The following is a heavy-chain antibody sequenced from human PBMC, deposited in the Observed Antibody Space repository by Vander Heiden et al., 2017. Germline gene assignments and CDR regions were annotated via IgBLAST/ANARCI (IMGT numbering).Heavy chain of an antibody. D-gene: IGHD3-3*01. CDR3: AREGGVLRLLEWLPPRYYYYGMDV. CDR1: GFTFSSYS. CDR2: LSSCMSTI. V-gene: IGHV3-48*02. J-gene: IGHJ6*02. Sequence: EVQLVESGGCLVQPGGPLRLSCAASGFTFSSYSMNWVRQAPGKGLGRVSSLSSCMSTIHYADSVKGRVTVCRHNAKNSLYLQMNSLRDEDTAVYYCAREGGVLRLLEWLPPRYYYYGMDVWGQGTTVTVSS.